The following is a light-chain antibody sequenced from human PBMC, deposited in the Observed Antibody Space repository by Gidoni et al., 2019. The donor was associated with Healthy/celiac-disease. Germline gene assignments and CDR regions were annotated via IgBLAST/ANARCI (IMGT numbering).Light chain of an antibody. Sequence: AIQFTQSLSSLSASVGYRVTITCRPSHGISSALAWYQQKPGKAPKLLIYDASSLESGVTSRFSGSGSGTDFNLTISSLQPEDFENYYCQQFNSYPRITFGQGTRLEIK. CDR1: HGISSA. V-gene: IGKV1-13*02. J-gene: IGKJ5*01. CDR2: DAS. CDR3: QQFNSYPRIT.